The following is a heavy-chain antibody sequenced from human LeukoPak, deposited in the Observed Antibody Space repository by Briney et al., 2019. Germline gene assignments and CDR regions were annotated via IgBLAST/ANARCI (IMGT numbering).Heavy chain of an antibody. CDR1: GGSITKSYW. Sequence: SETLSLTCGVSGGSITKSYWGSWVRQAHGKGLEWIGEISPGGSTNFNPSLKPRVALSVDMSKNQFSLKLKSVTAADTAVYYCARNFDSWGQGTLVTVSS. V-gene: IGHV4-4*02. CDR3: ARNFDS. CDR2: ISPGGST. J-gene: IGHJ5*01.